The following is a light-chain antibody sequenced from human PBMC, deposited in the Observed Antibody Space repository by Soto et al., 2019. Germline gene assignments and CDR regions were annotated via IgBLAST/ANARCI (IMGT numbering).Light chain of an antibody. J-gene: IGKJ3*01. CDR1: QSISSW. V-gene: IGKV1-5*03. CDR2: KAS. CDR3: QQYNSFLFT. Sequence: DIQMTQSPSTLSASVGDRVTITCRASQSISSWLAWYQQKPGKATKLLIYKASSLESGVPSRFSGSGFGTEVTLTISSLQPDDCASCCCQQYNSFLFTFGPGNKVDIK.